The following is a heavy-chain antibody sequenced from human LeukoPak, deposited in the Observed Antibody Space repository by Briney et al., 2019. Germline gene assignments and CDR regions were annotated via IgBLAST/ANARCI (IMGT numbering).Heavy chain of an antibody. Sequence: PGGSLRLSCAASGFTFSSYSMNCVRQTPGKGLEWVSSISSSSSYIYYADSVKGRFTISRDNAKNSLYLQMNSLRAEDTAVYYCARDPKQTVSFGEWGDYFDYWGQGTLVTVSS. D-gene: IGHD3-10*01. V-gene: IGHV3-21*01. CDR1: GFTFSSYS. CDR2: ISSSSSYI. CDR3: ARDPKQTVSFGEWGDYFDY. J-gene: IGHJ4*02.